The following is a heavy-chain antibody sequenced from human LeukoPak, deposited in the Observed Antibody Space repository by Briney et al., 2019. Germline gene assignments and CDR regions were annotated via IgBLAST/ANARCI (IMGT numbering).Heavy chain of an antibody. V-gene: IGHV4-59*01. CDR3: AKVFFKEYQLLWVRGDAFDI. Sequence: KPSETLSLTCTVSGGSISSYYWSWIRQPPGKGLEWLGSIYYSGSTNYHPSLKSRVTISLDTSKNQFSLKLSSVTAADTAVYYCAKVFFKEYQLLWVRGDAFDIWGQGTMVTVSS. CDR1: GGSISSYY. CDR2: IYYSGST. D-gene: IGHD2-2*01. J-gene: IGHJ3*02.